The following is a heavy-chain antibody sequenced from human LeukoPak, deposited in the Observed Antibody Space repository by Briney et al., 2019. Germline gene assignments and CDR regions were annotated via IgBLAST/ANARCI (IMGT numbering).Heavy chain of an antibody. Sequence: GGSLRLSFAASGFTLSKFAMNLVRQAPRKGLEWVSGIDGSGGRPPSADSVKGRFTISRDISKNTLYLQMDSLRAEDTAAYYCARGKDHDFWNPFDHWGQGTLVTASS. CDR1: GFTLSKFA. CDR2: IDGSGGRP. D-gene: IGHD3-3*01. V-gene: IGHV3-23*01. J-gene: IGHJ4*02. CDR3: ARGKDHDFWNPFDH.